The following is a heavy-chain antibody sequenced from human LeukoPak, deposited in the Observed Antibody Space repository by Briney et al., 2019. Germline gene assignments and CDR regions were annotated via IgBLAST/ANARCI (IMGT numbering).Heavy chain of an antibody. J-gene: IGHJ6*02. CDR1: GFALSSHW. V-gene: IGHV3-7*03. CDR2: VNRDGSET. CDR3: ARNNGMDV. Sequence: GGSLRLSCAASGFALSSHWMTWVRQVPGRGPEWVANVNRDGSETYYLDSVKGRFTISKDNAKNSLYLQMNSLRAEDAALYHCARNNGMDVWGQGTTVIVSS.